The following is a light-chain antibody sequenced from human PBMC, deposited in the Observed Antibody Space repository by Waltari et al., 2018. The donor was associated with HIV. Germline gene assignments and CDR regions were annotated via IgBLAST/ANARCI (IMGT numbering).Light chain of an antibody. CDR3: QQYLNCPLT. CDR2: GAS. V-gene: IGKV1-NL1*01. Sequence: DIKMTQSPSSLSASVGDRVSITCRASQGLGNSLAWYQQKLGNAPKFRLYGASRLESGVPSRFSGSGSGTVFTLTIDNLQPEDFATYYCQQYLNCPLTFGGGTKVEI. CDR1: QGLGNS. J-gene: IGKJ4*01.